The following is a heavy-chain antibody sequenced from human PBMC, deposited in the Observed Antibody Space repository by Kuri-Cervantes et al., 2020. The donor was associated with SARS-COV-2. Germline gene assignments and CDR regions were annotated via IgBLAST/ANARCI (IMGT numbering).Heavy chain of an antibody. Sequence: SETLSLTCTVSGGSISSGGYYWSWIRQHPGKGLEWIGYIYYSGSTYYNPSLKSRVTISVDTSKNQFSLKLSSVTAADTAVYYCAREGWGSHNIYYFDYWGQGTLVTVSS. D-gene: IGHD1-1*01. CDR1: GGSISSGGYY. V-gene: IGHV4-31*03. CDR2: IYYSGST. CDR3: AREGWGSHNIYYFDY. J-gene: IGHJ4*02.